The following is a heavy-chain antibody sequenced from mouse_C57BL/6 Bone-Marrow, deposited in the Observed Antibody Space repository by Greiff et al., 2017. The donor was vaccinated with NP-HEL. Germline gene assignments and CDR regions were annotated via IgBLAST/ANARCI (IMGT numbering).Heavy chain of an antibody. D-gene: IGHD2-4*01. V-gene: IGHV1-62-2*01. CDR3: ARHEDGGDDYDDGPWFAY. Sequence: QVQLQQSGAELVKPGASVKLSCKASGYTFTEYTIHWVKQRSGQGLEWIGWFYPGSGSIKYNEKFKDKATLTADKSSSTVYMELSRLTSEDSAVYFCARHEDGGDDYDDGPWFAYWGQGTLVTVSA. CDR1: GYTFTEYT. J-gene: IGHJ3*01. CDR2: FYPGSGSI.